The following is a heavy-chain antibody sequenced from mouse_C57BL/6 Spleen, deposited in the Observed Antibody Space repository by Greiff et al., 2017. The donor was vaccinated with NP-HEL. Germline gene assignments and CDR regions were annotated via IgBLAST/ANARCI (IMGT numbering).Heavy chain of an antibody. Sequence: DVMLVESGGGLVKPGGSLKLSCAASGFTFSDYGMHWVRQAPEKGLEWVAYISSGSSTIYYADTVKGRFTISRDNAKNTLFLQMTSLRSEDTAMYYCARFYYDYDGVDYWGQGTTLTVSS. V-gene: IGHV5-17*01. J-gene: IGHJ2*01. CDR3: ARFYYDYDGVDY. D-gene: IGHD2-4*01. CDR2: ISSGSSTI. CDR1: GFTFSDYG.